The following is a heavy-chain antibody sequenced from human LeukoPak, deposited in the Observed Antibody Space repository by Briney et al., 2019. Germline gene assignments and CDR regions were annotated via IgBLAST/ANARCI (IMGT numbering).Heavy chain of an antibody. V-gene: IGHV5-51*01. CDR2: IYPGDSET. J-gene: IGHJ5*02. CDR1: GYSFASYW. CDR3: AATTANYFDP. D-gene: IGHD4/OR15-4a*01. Sequence: GESLKISCKGSGYSFASYWIGWVRQMPGKGLEWMAIIYPGDSETKYSPSFQGQVTISVDKSISTAYLQWSSLKASDTAIYYCAATTANYFDPWGQGTLVTVSS.